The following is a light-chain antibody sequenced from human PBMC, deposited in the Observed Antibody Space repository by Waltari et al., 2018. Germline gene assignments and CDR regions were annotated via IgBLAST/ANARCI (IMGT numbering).Light chain of an antibody. Sequence: DFVMTQSPDSLAVSLGERATIHCKSSPSVLYSSNNKNYLAWYQLKPGQPPKLLIYWASTRQSGVPDRFSGSGSGTDFALTISSLQAEDVATYYCQQYYTSPYTFGQGTKLEIK. J-gene: IGKJ2*01. CDR1: PSVLYSSNNKNY. CDR3: QQYYTSPYT. V-gene: IGKV4-1*01. CDR2: WAS.